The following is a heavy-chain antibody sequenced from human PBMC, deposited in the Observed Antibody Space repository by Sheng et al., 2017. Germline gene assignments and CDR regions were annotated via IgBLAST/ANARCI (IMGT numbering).Heavy chain of an antibody. V-gene: IGHV1-69*05. D-gene: IGHD5-12*01. CDR2: IIPIFGTA. J-gene: IGHJ4*02. Sequence: QVQLVQSGAEVKKPGSSVKVSCKASGGTFSSYAISWVRQAPGQGLEWMGGIIPIFGTANYAQKFQGRVTITTDESTSTAYMELSSMRSEDTAVYYCANQRGYSGYEEGGFDYWGQGTLVTVSS. CDR1: GGTFSSYA. CDR3: ANQRGYSGYEEGGFDY.